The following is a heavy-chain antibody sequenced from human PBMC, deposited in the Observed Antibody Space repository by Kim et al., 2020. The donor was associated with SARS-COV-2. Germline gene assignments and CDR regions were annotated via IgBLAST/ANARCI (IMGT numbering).Heavy chain of an antibody. CDR2: IKQDGSEK. CDR1: GFTFSSYW. J-gene: IGHJ2*01. CDR3: ARVAVAVAGTRWWYFDL. D-gene: IGHD6-19*01. Sequence: GGSLRLSCAASGFTFSSYWMSWVRQAPGKGLEWVANIKQDGSEKYYVDSVKGRFTISRDNAKNSLYLQMNSLRAEDTAVYYCARVAVAVAGTRWWYFDLWGRGTLVTVSS. V-gene: IGHV3-7*03.